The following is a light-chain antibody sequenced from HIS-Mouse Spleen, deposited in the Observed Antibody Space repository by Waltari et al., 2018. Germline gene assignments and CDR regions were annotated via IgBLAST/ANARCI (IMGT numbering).Light chain of an antibody. V-gene: IGLV2-8*01. Sequence: QSALTQPPSASGSPGQSVTISCTGTSRDVGGYNYVSWYQQHPGKAPNLMIDEVSKRPAGVPCRFSGSKSGNTASLTVSGLQAEDEADYYCSSYAGSNNYVFGTGTKVTVL. CDR2: EVS. J-gene: IGLJ1*01. CDR1: SRDVGGYNY. CDR3: SSYAGSNNYV.